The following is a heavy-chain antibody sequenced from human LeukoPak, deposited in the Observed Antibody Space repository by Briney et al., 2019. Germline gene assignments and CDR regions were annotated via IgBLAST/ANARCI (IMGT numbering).Heavy chain of an antibody. D-gene: IGHD3-22*01. CDR1: GYSFNSYW. CDR2: IYPGDSDT. J-gene: IGHJ3*02. V-gene: IGHV5-51*01. Sequence: GESLKISCKGSGYSFNSYWIGWVRQMPGKGLEWMGIIYPGDSDTRYSPSFQGQVTISADKSISTAYLQWSSLKASDTAMYYCARHGYDSSGYYSEGGLGAFDIWGQGTMVTVSS. CDR3: ARHGYDSSGYYSEGGLGAFDI.